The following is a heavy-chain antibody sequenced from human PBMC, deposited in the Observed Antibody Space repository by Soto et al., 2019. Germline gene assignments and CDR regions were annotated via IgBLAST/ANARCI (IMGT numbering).Heavy chain of an antibody. V-gene: IGHV4-4*02. CDR3: ARDRRIAARGRVAFDI. J-gene: IGHJ3*02. D-gene: IGHD6-6*01. CDR2: IYHSGST. Sequence: PSETLSLTCAVSSGSISSSNWWSWVRQPPGKGLEWIGEIYHSGSTNYNPSLKSRVTISVGKSKNQFSLKLSSVTAADTAVYYCARDRRIAARGRVAFDIWGQGTMVTVSS. CDR1: SGSISSSNW.